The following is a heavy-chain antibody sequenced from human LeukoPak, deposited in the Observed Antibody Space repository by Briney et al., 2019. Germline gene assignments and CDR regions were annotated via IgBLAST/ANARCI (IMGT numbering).Heavy chain of an antibody. CDR3: ARDKGPYWYFDL. J-gene: IGHJ2*01. V-gene: IGHV4-59*01. Sequence: SETLSLTCTVSGGSISSYYWNWIRQPPGKGLEWIGNIYDSGSADYNPSLKSRVTISVDTSKNQFLLKLRSVTAADTAVYYCARDKGPYWYFDLWGRGTLATVSS. CDR2: IYDSGSA. CDR1: GGSISSYY.